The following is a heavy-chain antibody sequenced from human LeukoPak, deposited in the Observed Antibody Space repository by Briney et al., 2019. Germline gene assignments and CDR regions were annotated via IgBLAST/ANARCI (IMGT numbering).Heavy chain of an antibody. J-gene: IGHJ4*02. Sequence: ASVKVSCKASGYTFTGYYMHWVRQAPGQGQEWMGWINPNSGGTNYAQKFQGRVTMTRDKAISSAYLELSRLRSDHTPVYYCARGGLAIFGVVARGSDYWGQGTLVTVSS. CDR2: INPNSGGT. CDR1: GYTFTGYY. CDR3: ARGGLAIFGVVARGSDY. V-gene: IGHV1-2*02. D-gene: IGHD3-3*01.